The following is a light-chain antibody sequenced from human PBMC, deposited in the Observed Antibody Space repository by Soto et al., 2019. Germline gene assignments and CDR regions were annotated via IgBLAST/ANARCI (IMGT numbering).Light chain of an antibody. J-gene: IGKJ4*01. Sequence: DLQMTQSPSSLSASVGDRVTITCRASQGVSNFIAWYQQKQGKVPNLLIYAADTLHSGVPSRFSDSGSGTDVTLTIGSLQPEDCATYYCQKYNCAPLSFGGGTKVDIK. CDR1: QGVSNF. V-gene: IGKV1-27*01. CDR3: QKYNCAPLS. CDR2: AAD.